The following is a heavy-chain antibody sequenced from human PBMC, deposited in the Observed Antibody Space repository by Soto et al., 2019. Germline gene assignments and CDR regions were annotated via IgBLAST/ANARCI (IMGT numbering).Heavy chain of an antibody. CDR3: ARTYARYYYYYMDV. D-gene: IGHD2-8*01. V-gene: IGHV3-74*01. Sequence: GGSLRLSCAASGFTFSSYWMHWVRQAPGKGLVWVSRINSDGSSTSYADSVKGRFTISRDNAKNTLYLQMNSLRAEDTAVYYCARTYARYYYYYMDVWGKGTTVTVSS. J-gene: IGHJ6*03. CDR1: GFTFSSYW. CDR2: INSDGSST.